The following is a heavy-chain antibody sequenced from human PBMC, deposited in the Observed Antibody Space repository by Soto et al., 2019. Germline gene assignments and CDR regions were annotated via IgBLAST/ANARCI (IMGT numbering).Heavy chain of an antibody. D-gene: IGHD2-2*02. Sequence: AGGSLRLSCVGSGFTFSTYSSNWVRQAPGKGLEWVSSISSRSDIYYADSVKGRLTISRDNAKNSVSLQMNSLRAEDTAVYYCAREYTAWPLAYGLDVWGQGTTVTVSS. CDR2: ISSRSDI. CDR1: GFTFSTYS. V-gene: IGHV3-21*01. J-gene: IGHJ6*02. CDR3: AREYTAWPLAYGLDV.